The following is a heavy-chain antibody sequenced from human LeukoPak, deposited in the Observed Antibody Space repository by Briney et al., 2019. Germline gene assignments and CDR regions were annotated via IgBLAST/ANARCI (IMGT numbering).Heavy chain of an antibody. D-gene: IGHD3-10*01. CDR2: ISSSSSYI. CDR3: ARQLAGSYPFDY. CDR1: GFTFSSYS. V-gene: IGHV3-21*01. Sequence: GGSLRLSCAASGFTFSSYSMNWVRQAPGKGLEWVSSISSSSSYIYYADSVKGRFTISRDNAKNSLYLQMNSLRAEDTAVYYCARQLAGSYPFDYWGQGTLVTVSS. J-gene: IGHJ4*02.